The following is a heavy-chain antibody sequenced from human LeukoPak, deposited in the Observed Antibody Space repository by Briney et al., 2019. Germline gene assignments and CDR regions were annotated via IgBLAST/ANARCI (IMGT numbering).Heavy chain of an antibody. V-gene: IGHV3-23*01. D-gene: IGHD2-15*01. CDR3: ARDLRYCDGGNCFLRDASDI. CDR1: GFTFSSFA. Sequence: PGGSLRLSCEASGFTFSSFAMTWVRQAPGKGLEWVSGISGSGGGTYYADSVKGRFTISRDNSKNTLYLQMSSLGAEDTAVYYCARDLRYCDGGNCFLRDASDIWGQGTMVTVSS. CDR2: ISGSGGGT. J-gene: IGHJ3*02.